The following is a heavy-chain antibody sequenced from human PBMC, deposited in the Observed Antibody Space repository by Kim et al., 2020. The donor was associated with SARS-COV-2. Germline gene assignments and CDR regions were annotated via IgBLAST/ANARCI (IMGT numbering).Heavy chain of an antibody. CDR1: GYTFTSYG. CDR2: ISAYNGNT. CDR3: ARVGLDILTGYYIPPDY. V-gene: IGHV1-18*01. D-gene: IGHD3-9*01. J-gene: IGHJ4*02. Sequence: ASVKVSCKASGYTFTSYGISWVRQAPGQGLEWMGWISAYNGNTNYAQKLQGRVTMTTDTSTSTAYMELRSLRSDDTAVYYCARVGLDILTGYYIPPDYWGQGTLVTVSS.